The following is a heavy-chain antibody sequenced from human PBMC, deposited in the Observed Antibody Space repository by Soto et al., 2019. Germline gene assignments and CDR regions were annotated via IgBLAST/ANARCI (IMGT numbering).Heavy chain of an antibody. CDR3: ARMKKPPILERPRIAAASNYYYYYGMDV. CDR2: ISAYNGNT. CDR1: GYTFTSYG. D-gene: IGHD6-13*01. J-gene: IGHJ6*02. V-gene: IGHV1-18*01. Sequence: ASVKVSCKASGYTFTSYGISWVRQAPGQGLEWMGWISAYNGNTNYAQKLQGRVTMTTDTSTSTAYMELRSLRSDDTAVYYCARMKKPPILERPRIAAASNYYYYYGMDVWGQGTTVTVSS.